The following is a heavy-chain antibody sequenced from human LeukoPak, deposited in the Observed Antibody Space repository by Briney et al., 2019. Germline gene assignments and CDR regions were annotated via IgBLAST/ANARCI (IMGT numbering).Heavy chain of an antibody. D-gene: IGHD3-22*01. V-gene: IGHV1-24*01. Sequence: ASVKVSCKVSGYTLTELSMHWVRQAPGKGLEWMGGFDPEDGETIYAQKFQGRVTMTEDTSTDTAYMELSSLRYEDTAVYYCATESPITMIVVVSRVDAFDIWGQGTMVTVSS. CDR1: GYTLTELS. CDR3: ATESPITMIVVVSRVDAFDI. J-gene: IGHJ3*02. CDR2: FDPEDGET.